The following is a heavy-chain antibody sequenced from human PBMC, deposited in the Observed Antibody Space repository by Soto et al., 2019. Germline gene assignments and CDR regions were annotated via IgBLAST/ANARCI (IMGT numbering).Heavy chain of an antibody. V-gene: IGHV2-5*02. D-gene: IGHD6-13*01. Sequence: GSGPTLVNPTQTLTLTCTFSGFSLSTSGVGVGWIRQPPGKALEWVALIYWDDDKRHSPSLKSRLTITKATSKNQVVLTMTNVDTVDAATYYCAHRRSSSSTYYFDYWGQGTLVTVSS. J-gene: IGHJ4*02. CDR3: AHRRSSSSTYYFDY. CDR1: GFSLSTSGVG. CDR2: IYWDDDK.